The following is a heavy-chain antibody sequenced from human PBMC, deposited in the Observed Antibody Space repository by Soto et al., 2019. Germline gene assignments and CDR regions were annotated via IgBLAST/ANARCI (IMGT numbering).Heavy chain of an antibody. V-gene: IGHV1-18*01. CDR3: ARVVGGAKRHNWFDP. CDR2: ISAYNGNT. D-gene: IGHD1-26*01. Sequence: GASVKVSCKASGYTFTSYGISWVRQAPGQGLEWMGWISAYNGNTNYAQKLQGRVTMTTDTSTSTAYMELRSLRSDDTAVYYCARVVGGAKRHNWFDPWGQGTLVTVSS. J-gene: IGHJ5*02. CDR1: GYTFTSYG.